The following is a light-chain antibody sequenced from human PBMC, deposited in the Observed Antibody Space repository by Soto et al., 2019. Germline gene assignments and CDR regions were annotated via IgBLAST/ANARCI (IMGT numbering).Light chain of an antibody. CDR3: QKYGSAPRT. J-gene: IGKJ1*01. CDR2: AAS. V-gene: IGKV1-27*01. Sequence: DIQMTQSPSSLSASVGDRVTITCRASQGISNYLAWYQQKPGKVPKLLVYAASTLESGVPARFSGSGSGTDFTLTISSLQPEDVATYYCQKYGSAPRTFGPGTQVEIK. CDR1: QGISNY.